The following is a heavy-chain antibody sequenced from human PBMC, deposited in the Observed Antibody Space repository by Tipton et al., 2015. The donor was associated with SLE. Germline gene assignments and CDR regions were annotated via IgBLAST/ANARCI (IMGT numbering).Heavy chain of an antibody. Sequence: TLSLTCTVSGGSISDNYWTWIRQPPGKGLEWIGDINKIGTTNYNPSLKSRVIMSVDTSKNQFSLKLTSVTAADTAVYYCATSDYGDYRESTFNIWGQGTMVTVSS. V-gene: IGHV4-4*08. CDR1: GGSISDNY. J-gene: IGHJ3*02. CDR2: INKIGTT. D-gene: IGHD4-17*01. CDR3: ATSDYGDYRESTFNI.